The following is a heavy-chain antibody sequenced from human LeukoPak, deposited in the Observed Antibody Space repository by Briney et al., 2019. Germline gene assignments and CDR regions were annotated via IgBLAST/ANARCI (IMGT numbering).Heavy chain of an antibody. CDR2: IKQDGSET. CDR1: GFTFSNYL. D-gene: IGHD3-3*01. J-gene: IGHJ4*02. Sequence: PGGSLRLSCAASGFTFSNYLMSWVRRAPGKGLEWVANIKQDGSETYYVDSVRGGFTISRDNAKKSLYLQMNSLRDEDTAVYYCARDFWGAYRVDYFDYWGQGTLVTVSS. V-gene: IGHV3-7*01. CDR3: ARDFWGAYRVDYFDY.